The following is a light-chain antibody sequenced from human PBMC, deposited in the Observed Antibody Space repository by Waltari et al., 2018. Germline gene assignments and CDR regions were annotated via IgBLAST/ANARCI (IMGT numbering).Light chain of an antibody. CDR1: QSVSSY. Sequence: EIVLTQSPATLSLSPGERATLSCRASQSVSSYLAWYQQKPGQAPRLLIYDASNRATGIPVRFRGSGSGTDFTLTISSLEPEDFAVYYCQQRFNWPRTFGQGTKVEIK. CDR3: QQRFNWPRT. V-gene: IGKV3-11*01. J-gene: IGKJ1*01. CDR2: DAS.